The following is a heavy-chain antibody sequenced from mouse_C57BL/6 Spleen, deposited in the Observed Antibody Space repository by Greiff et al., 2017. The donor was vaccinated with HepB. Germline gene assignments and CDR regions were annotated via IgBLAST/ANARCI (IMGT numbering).Heavy chain of an antibody. Sequence: EVQGVESGGGLVKPGGSLKLSCAASGFTFSDYGMHWVRQAPEKGLEWVAYISSGSSTIYYADTVKGRFTISRDNAKNTLFLQMTSLRSEDTAMYYCARMGYYGSSYVDYAMDYWGQGTSVTVSS. V-gene: IGHV5-17*01. CDR3: ARMGYYGSSYVDYAMDY. J-gene: IGHJ4*01. D-gene: IGHD1-1*01. CDR2: ISSGSSTI. CDR1: GFTFSDYG.